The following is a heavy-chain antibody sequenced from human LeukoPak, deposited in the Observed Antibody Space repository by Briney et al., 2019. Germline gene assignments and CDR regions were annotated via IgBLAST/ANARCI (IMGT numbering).Heavy chain of an antibody. Sequence: PGGSLRLSCAASGFTFSSYEINWVRQAPRKGLEGVSYISNSDSTIYYADSVKGRFTISRDNDKNSLYLQMNSLRAEDTAVYYCARDGYSSGWYGYYYMDVWGKGTTVTLFS. CDR3: ARDGYSSGWYGYYYMDV. CDR2: ISNSDSTI. J-gene: IGHJ6*03. D-gene: IGHD6-19*01. CDR1: GFTFSSYE. V-gene: IGHV3-48*03.